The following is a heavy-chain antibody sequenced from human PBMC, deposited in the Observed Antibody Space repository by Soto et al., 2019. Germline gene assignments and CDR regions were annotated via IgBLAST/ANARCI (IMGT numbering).Heavy chain of an antibody. D-gene: IGHD3-16*02. CDR3: AKADYDDVGGSYRGGYYFDY. Sequence: EVQLLESGGGLVQPGGSLRLSCAASGFTFSSYAMSWVRQAPGKGLEWVSAISGSGGSTYYADSVKGRFTISRDNSKNTLYLQMNRLRAEDTAVYYCAKADYDDVGGSYRGGYYFDYWGQGTLVTVSS. V-gene: IGHV3-23*01. CDR1: GFTFSSYA. J-gene: IGHJ4*02. CDR2: ISGSGGST.